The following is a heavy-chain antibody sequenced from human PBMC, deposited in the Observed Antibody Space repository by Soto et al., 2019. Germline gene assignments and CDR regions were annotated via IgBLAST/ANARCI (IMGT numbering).Heavy chain of an antibody. CDR2: IYGSGST. V-gene: IGHV4-31*03. CDR1: GGSISSGGYY. Sequence: SETLSLTCTVSGGSISSGGYYWSWIRQHPGKGLELSGDIYGSGSTYKNPALKSRVTISVDTSKNQFSLKLSSVTAADTAVYYCARVNAYYDSSGNFDYWGQGTLVTVSS. CDR3: ARVNAYYDSSGNFDY. D-gene: IGHD3-22*01. J-gene: IGHJ4*02.